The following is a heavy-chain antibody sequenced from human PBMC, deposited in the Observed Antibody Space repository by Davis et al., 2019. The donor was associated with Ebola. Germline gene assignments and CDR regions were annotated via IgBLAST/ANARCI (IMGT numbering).Heavy chain of an antibody. CDR1: GFTFSSDS. CDR2: ISSSSSTI. V-gene: IGHV3-48*04. CDR3: ARVDTAMGKDY. Sequence: GESLKISCAASGFTFSSDSMNWVRQAPGKGLEWVSYISSSSSTIYYADSVKGRFTISRDNAKNSLYLQMNSLRAEDTAVYYCARVDTAMGKDYWGQGTLVTVSS. J-gene: IGHJ4*02. D-gene: IGHD5-18*01.